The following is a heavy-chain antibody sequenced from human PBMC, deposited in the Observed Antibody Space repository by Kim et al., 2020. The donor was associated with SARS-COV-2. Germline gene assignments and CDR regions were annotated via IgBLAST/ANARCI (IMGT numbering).Heavy chain of an antibody. D-gene: IGHD6-13*01. J-gene: IGHJ4*02. CDR3: ARERAAAGTR. V-gene: IGHV3-48*02. CDR2: TI. Sequence: TIYYADSVKGRFTISRDNAKNSLYLQMNSLRDEDTAVYYCARERAAAGTRWGQGTLVTVSS.